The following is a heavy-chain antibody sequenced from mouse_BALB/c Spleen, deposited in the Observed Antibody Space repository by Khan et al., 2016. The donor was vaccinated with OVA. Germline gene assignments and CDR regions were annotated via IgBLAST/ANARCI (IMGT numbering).Heavy chain of an antibody. CDR2: IAPGRSNA. J-gene: IGHJ4*01. CDR1: GYTFTSYW. CDR3: ARENYYGRSCDAMDY. V-gene: IGHV1S41*01. D-gene: IGHD1-1*01. Sequence: DLVKPGASVKLSCKASGYTFTSYWINWIKQRPGQGLEWIGRIAPGRSNAYYNDMFKDKTTLTVDTSSSTAYIQLSSLSSEDSAVYFCARENYYGRSCDAMDYWGQGTSVTVSS.